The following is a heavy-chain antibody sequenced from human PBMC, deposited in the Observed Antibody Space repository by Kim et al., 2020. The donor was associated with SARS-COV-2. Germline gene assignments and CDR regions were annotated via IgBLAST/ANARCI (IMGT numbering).Heavy chain of an antibody. V-gene: IGHV1-2*04. J-gene: IGHJ5*02. CDR1: GYTFTGYY. CDR3: ARAGGGSGPTFDP. D-gene: IGHD3-3*01. CDR2: INPNSGGT. Sequence: ASVKVSCKASGYTFTGYYMHWVRQAPGQGLEWMGWINPNSGGTNYAQKFQGWVTMTRDTSISTAYMELSRLRSDDTAVYYCARAGGGSGPTFDPWGQGTLVTVSS.